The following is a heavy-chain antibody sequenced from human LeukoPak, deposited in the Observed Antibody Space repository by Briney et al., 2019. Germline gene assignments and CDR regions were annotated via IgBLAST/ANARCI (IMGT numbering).Heavy chain of an antibody. Sequence: GASVKVSCKASGYTFTGYYMHWVRQAPGQGLEWMGWTNPNSGATNYAQKFQGRVTMTRDTSISTAYMELSRLRSDDTAVYYCARDLEVVAATLNWFDPWGQGTLVTVSS. CDR3: ARDLEVVAATLNWFDP. CDR2: TNPNSGAT. V-gene: IGHV1-2*02. CDR1: GYTFTGYY. D-gene: IGHD2-15*01. J-gene: IGHJ5*02.